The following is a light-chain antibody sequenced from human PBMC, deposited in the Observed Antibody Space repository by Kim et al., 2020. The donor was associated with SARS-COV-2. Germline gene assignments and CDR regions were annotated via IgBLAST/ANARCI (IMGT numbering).Light chain of an antibody. CDR3: QQYNNWPLT. CDR2: DSS. Sequence: IVMTQSPATLSVSPGERATLSCRASQSISSNLAWYQQKPGQAPRLLIYDSSTRATGIPARFSGSGSGTEFTLTISSLQSEDFAVYYCQQYNNWPLTFGGGTKVDIK. J-gene: IGKJ4*01. CDR1: QSISSN. V-gene: IGKV3-15*01.